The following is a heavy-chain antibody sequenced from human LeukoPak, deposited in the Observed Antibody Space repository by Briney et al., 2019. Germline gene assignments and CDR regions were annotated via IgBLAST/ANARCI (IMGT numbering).Heavy chain of an antibody. CDR2: IIAYNGNT. CDR3: AIDRGGIVVVVAVYDAFDI. D-gene: IGHD2-15*01. J-gene: IGHJ3*02. CDR1: GYTFNSYG. Sequence: ASVKVSCKASGYTFNSYGISWVRQAPGQGLEWMGWIIAYNGNTNYAQKLQGRVTMTTDTSTSTAYMELRSLRSDDTAVYYCAIDRGGIVVVVAVYDAFDIWGQGTMVTVSS. V-gene: IGHV1-18*01.